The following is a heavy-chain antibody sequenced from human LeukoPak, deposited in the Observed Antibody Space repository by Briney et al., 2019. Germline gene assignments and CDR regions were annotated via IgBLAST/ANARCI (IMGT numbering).Heavy chain of an antibody. V-gene: IGHV4-39*01. CDR3: ARNRYYYGSGNYGVPNWFDP. J-gene: IGHJ5*02. CDR2: IYYSGST. CDR1: GGSISSNSYS. Sequence: PSETLSLTCTVSGGSISSNSYSWGWIRQPPGKGLKWIGSIYYSGSTYYNPSLKSRVTISVDTSKNQFSLKLNSVTAADTAVYYCARNRYYYGSGNYGVPNWFDPWGQGTLVTVSS. D-gene: IGHD3-10*01.